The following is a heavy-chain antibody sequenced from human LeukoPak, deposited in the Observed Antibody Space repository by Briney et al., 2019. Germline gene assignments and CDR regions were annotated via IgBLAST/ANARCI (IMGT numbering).Heavy chain of an antibody. CDR2: INSDGSST. CDR3: AGPILPYYYDSSSTFDI. CDR1: GFTFSSYW. D-gene: IGHD3-22*01. V-gene: IGHV3-74*01. J-gene: IGHJ3*02. Sequence: GGSLRLSCAASGFTFSSYWMHWVRQAPGKGLVWVSRINSDGSSTSYADSVKGRFTNSRDNAKNTLYLQMNSLRAEDTAVYYCAGPILPYYYDSSSTFDIWGQGTMVTVSS.